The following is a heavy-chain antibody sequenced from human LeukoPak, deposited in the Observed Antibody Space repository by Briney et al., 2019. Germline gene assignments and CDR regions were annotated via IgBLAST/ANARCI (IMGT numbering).Heavy chain of an antibody. CDR2: IYSGGET. D-gene: IGHD4-11*01. Sequence: PSETLSLTCTVSGDSISSSHYYWGWIRQSPGKGLEWIGSIYSGGETHYNPSLNSRVTIFLDTSKNRFTLNLISVTATDTAVYYCVRDYSNFVQGDWGQGTLVTVSS. J-gene: IGHJ4*02. CDR1: GDSISSSHYY. CDR3: VRDYSNFVQGD. V-gene: IGHV4-39*02.